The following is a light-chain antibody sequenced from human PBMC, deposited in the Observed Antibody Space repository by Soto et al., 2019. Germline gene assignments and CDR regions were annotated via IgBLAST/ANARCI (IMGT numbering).Light chain of an antibody. J-gene: IGKJ1*01. Sequence: DIQMTQSPSSLSASVGDRDTITCRASQSISNYLNWYQQKRGKAPKVLISVASDLHSGVPSRFSGSGSGTDFTLTITDLQPEDFATYYCQQSDTAPWTFGQGTKVEVK. CDR1: QSISNY. CDR3: QQSDTAPWT. CDR2: VAS. V-gene: IGKV1-39*01.